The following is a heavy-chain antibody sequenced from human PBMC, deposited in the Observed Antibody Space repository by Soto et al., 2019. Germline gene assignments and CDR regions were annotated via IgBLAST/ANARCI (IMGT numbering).Heavy chain of an antibody. CDR1: GGSFSNYY. J-gene: IGHJ5*02. CDR2: INHSGST. Sequence: SETLSLTCAVYGGSFSNYYWSWIRQPPGKGLEWIGEINHSGSTNYNPSLKILVTISVDLSKNLFSLSLSSVTAADTAVYFCVRSGCSSTACHTDWFDPWGPGTLVTVSS. D-gene: IGHD2-2*01. V-gene: IGHV4-34*01. CDR3: VRSGCSSTACHTDWFDP.